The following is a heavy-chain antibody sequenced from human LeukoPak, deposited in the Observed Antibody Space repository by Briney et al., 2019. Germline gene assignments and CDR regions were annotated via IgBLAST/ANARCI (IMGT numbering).Heavy chain of an antibody. J-gene: IGHJ3*02. Sequence: TSETLSLTCTVSGGSISSSSYFWGWIRQPPGKGLEWIGNIYYTGSTNYNPSLKSRATISVDTSKNQFSLKLNSVTAADMAVYYCARNYYDSSGYYLFDAFDIWGQGTMVTVSS. D-gene: IGHD3-22*01. CDR3: ARNYYDSSGYYLFDAFDI. CDR2: IYYTGST. V-gene: IGHV4-61*05. CDR1: GGSISSSSYF.